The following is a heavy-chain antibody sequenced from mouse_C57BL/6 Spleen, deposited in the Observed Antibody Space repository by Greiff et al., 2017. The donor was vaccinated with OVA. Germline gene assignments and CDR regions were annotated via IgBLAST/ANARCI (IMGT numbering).Heavy chain of an antibody. Sequence: EVQLQQSGPELVKPGASVKISCKASGYTFTDYYMNWVKQSHGKSLEWIGDINPNNGGTSYNQKFKGKATLTVDKSSSTAYMELRSLTSEDSAVYYCARGSYPSYWGQGTLVTVSA. CDR2: INPNNGGT. D-gene: IGHD2-12*01. CDR1: GYTFTDYY. CDR3: ARGSYPSY. J-gene: IGHJ3*01. V-gene: IGHV1-26*01.